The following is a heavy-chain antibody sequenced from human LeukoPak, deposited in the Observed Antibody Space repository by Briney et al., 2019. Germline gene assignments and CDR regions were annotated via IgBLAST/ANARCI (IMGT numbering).Heavy chain of an antibody. D-gene: IGHD4-17*01. J-gene: IGHJ4*02. CDR2: IKHNGDEL. Sequence: GGSLRLSCAASGFTFSRYWMTWVSQARGKGLECVANIKHNGDELNYVDSVEDRFTISRDNAKNSLYLHMTDLRAEDKAVYYCARELRTFDTWGQGTLVTLSS. V-gene: IGHV3-7*01. CDR1: GFTFSRYW. CDR3: ARELRTFDT.